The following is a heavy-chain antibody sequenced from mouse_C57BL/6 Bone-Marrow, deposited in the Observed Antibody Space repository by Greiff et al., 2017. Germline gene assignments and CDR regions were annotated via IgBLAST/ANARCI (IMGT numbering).Heavy chain of an antibody. V-gene: IGHV1-61*01. D-gene: IGHD2-1*01. Sequence: VQLQQPGAELVRPGSSVKLSCKASGYTFTSYWMDWVKQRPGQGLEWIGNIYPSDSETHYNQKFKDKATFTVDKSSSTAYMQLSSLTSEDSAVYDCARGGKKLPWFAYWGQGTLVTVSA. CDR3: ARGGKKLPWFAY. CDR2: IYPSDSET. J-gene: IGHJ3*01. CDR1: GYTFTSYW.